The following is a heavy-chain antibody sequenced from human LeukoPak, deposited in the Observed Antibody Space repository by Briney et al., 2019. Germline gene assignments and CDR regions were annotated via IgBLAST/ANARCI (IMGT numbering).Heavy chain of an antibody. CDR1: GGSFSGYY. V-gene: IGHV4-34*01. CDR2: INHSGST. Sequence: PSETLSLTCAVYGGSFSGYYWSWIRQPPGKGLEWIGEINHSGSTNYNPSLKSRVTISVDTSKNQFSLKLSSVTAADTAVYYCARDRLRYFDWLFPTKNWFDPWGQGTLVTVSS. D-gene: IGHD3-9*01. CDR3: ARDRLRYFDWLFPTKNWFDP. J-gene: IGHJ5*02.